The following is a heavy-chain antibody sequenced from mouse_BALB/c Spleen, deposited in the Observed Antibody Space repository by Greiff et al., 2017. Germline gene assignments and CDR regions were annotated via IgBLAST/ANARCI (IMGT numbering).Heavy chain of an antibody. CDR3: AREDRSEEGFAY. V-gene: IGHV3-2*02. Sequence: VQLKESGPGLVKPSQSLSLTCTVTGYSITSDYAWNWIRQFPGNKLEWMGYISYSGSTSYNPSLKSRISITRDTSKNQFFLQLNSVTTEDTATYYCAREDRSEEGFAYWGQGTLVTVSA. CDR1: GYSITSDYA. J-gene: IGHJ3*01. CDR2: ISYSGST.